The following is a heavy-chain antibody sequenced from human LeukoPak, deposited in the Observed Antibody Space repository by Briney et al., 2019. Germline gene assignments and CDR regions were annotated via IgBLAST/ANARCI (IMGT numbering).Heavy chain of an antibody. V-gene: IGHV7-4-1*02. J-gene: IGHJ4*02. D-gene: IGHD3-22*01. CDR3: ARGYDSSGYFSD. CDR1: GYTFSSNA. Sequence: GASVKVSCKASGYTFSSNAINWVRQAPGQGLEWMGWINTNTGNPTYAQGFTGRFVFSLDTSVSTAYLQISSLKAEHTAEYFCARGYDSSGYFSDWGQGTLVTVSS. CDR2: INTNTGNP.